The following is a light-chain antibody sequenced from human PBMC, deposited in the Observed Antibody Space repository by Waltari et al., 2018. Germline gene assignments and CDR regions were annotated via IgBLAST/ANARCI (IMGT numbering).Light chain of an antibody. CDR3: QSYDTNNRWI. CDR2: EGN. CDR1: SGSIASHY. J-gene: IGLJ2*01. Sequence: FLLTQPRSVSESPGKTVTISCSPSSGSIASHYVQWYQQRPGGIPTTLIYEGNRRPSGVPDRFSGSIDTSSNSASLTISGLQTEDAAYYYCQSYDTNNRWIFGGGTTLTVL. V-gene: IGLV6-57*01.